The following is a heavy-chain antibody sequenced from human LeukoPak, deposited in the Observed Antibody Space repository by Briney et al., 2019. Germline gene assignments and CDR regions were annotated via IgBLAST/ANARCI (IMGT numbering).Heavy chain of an antibody. CDR2: MNPNSGNT. CDR3: ARDYYYDSSGHLSYFDY. V-gene: IGHV1-8*03. CDR1: GYTFTSYD. D-gene: IGHD3-22*01. Sequence: VASVKVSCKASGYTFTSYDINWVRQATGQGLEWMGWMNPNSGNTGYAQKFQGRVTITRNTSISTAYMELSSLRSGDTAVYYCARDYYYDSSGHLSYFDYWGQGTLVTVSS. J-gene: IGHJ4*02.